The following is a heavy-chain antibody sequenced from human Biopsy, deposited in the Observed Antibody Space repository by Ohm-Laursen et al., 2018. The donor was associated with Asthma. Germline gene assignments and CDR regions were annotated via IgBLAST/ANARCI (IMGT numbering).Heavy chain of an antibody. Sequence: SETLSLTWTVSNGSISSNFYYWGWIRQPPGKGLEWVGSIHKNGIGYYKSSLKSRLTISVDTSKNQFSLKVTSVIAADTAVYYCARQKLAAAEGPFDLWGQGTMVTVSS. CDR3: ARQKLAAAEGPFDL. D-gene: IGHD6-13*01. V-gene: IGHV4-39*01. J-gene: IGHJ3*01. CDR2: IHKNGIG. CDR1: NGSISSNFYY.